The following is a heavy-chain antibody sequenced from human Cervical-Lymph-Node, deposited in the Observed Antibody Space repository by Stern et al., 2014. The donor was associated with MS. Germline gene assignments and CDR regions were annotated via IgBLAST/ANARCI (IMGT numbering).Heavy chain of an antibody. J-gene: IGHJ6*02. CDR2: IHPNTGGT. D-gene: IGHD3-3*01. CDR3: ARDQRGITIFGVVTDYYYLGMDV. CDR1: GYIFTGYY. V-gene: IGHV1-2*02. Sequence: QVQLVQSGAEVKKPGASVKVSCKTSGYIFTGYYIHWVRQAPGQGLEWMALIHPNTGGTKYAQNFQGRVPMSRDTSISTAYVELSSLTSDDTAVYYCARDQRGITIFGVVTDYYYLGMDVWGQGTTVTVSS.